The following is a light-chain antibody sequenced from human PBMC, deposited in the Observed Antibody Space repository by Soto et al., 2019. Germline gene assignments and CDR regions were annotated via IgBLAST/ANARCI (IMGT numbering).Light chain of an antibody. CDR1: SSDIGRYNY. CDR2: EVS. J-gene: IGLJ2*01. CDR3: SSYTTSRTVV. V-gene: IGLV2-14*01. Sequence: QSVLTQPASVSGSPGQSITISCTGTSSDIGRYNYVSWYQQHPGKAPKLMIYEVSKWPSGISNRFSGSKSGNTASLTISGLRAEDEADYYCSSYTTSRTVVFGGGTKLTVL.